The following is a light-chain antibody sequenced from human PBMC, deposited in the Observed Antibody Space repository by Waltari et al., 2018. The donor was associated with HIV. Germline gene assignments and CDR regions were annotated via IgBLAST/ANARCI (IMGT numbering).Light chain of an antibody. Sequence: SYELTQPPSVSVSPGQTASITCSGDKLGDKYACWYQQKPGQSPVLVIYEDSKRPSGIPERFSGSNSWNTATLTISGTQAMDEADYYCQAWDSSTAGVFGGGTKQTVL. J-gene: IGLJ2*01. CDR3: QAWDSSTAGV. V-gene: IGLV3-1*01. CDR1: KLGDKY. CDR2: EDS.